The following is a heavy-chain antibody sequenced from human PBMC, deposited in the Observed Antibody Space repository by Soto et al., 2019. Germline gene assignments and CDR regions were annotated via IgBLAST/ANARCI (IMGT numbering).Heavy chain of an antibody. CDR1: GGSFSGYY. J-gene: IGHJ4*02. V-gene: IGHV4-34*01. CDR3: ARVNAGYCSGGSCSSIDY. D-gene: IGHD2-15*01. Sequence: PSETLSLTCAVYGGSFSGYYWSWIRQPPGKGLEWIGEINHSGSTNYNPSLKSRVTISVDTSKNQFSLKPSPVTAADTAVYYCARVNAGYCSGGSCSSIDYWGQGTLVTVSS. CDR2: INHSGST.